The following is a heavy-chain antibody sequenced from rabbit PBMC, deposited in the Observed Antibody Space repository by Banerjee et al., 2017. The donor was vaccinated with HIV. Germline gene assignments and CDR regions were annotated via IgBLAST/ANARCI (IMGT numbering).Heavy chain of an antibody. V-gene: IGHV1S45*01. CDR3: ARRYGGYAYAVHL. J-gene: IGHJ4*01. D-gene: IGHD6-1*01. CDR1: GFSFSSNYG. Sequence: EESGGDLVKPEGSLTLTCTASGFSFSSNYGICWVRQAPGKGLEWIVCIYTSSGTTHYASWAKGRFTISKTSSTTVTLQMTSLTAADTATYFCARRYGGYAYAVHLWGPGTLVTVS. CDR2: IYTSSGTT.